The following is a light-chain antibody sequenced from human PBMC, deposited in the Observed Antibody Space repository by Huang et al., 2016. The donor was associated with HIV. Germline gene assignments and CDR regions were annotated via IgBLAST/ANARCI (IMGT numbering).Light chain of an antibody. CDR1: QSVSSSY. CDR2: GAS. V-gene: IGKV3-20*01. Sequence: IVLTQSPGTLSLSPGERATLSCRASQSVSSSYLDWYQQKPGQAPRLLIYGASSRATGIPDRFSGSGSGTDFTLTISRLEPEDCAVYYCQQYGSSPPWTFGQGTKVEIK. J-gene: IGKJ1*01. CDR3: QQYGSSPPWT.